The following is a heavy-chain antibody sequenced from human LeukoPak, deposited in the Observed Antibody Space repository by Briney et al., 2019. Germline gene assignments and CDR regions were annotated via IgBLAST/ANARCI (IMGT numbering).Heavy chain of an antibody. CDR2: ISYDGSNK. Sequence: GGSLRLSCAASGFTFSSYGMHWVRQAPGKGLEWVAVISYDGSNKYYADSVKGRFTISRDNSKNTLYLQMNSLRAEDTAVYYCAKLVVPAAIDYWGQGTLVTVSS. D-gene: IGHD2-2*01. CDR1: GFTFSSYG. J-gene: IGHJ4*02. V-gene: IGHV3-30*18. CDR3: AKLVVPAAIDY.